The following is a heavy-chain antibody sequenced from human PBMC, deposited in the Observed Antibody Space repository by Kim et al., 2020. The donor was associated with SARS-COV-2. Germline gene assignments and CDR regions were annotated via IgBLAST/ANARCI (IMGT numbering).Heavy chain of an antibody. CDR1: GFTFSSYS. CDR3: ARGGPQSLAAAVYYYYGMDV. J-gene: IGHJ6*02. CDR2: ISSSSSYI. V-gene: IGHV3-21*01. Sequence: GGSLRLSCAASGFTFSSYSMNWVRQAPGKGLEWVSSISSSSSYIYYADSVKGRFTISRDNAKNSLYLQMNSLRAEDTAVYYCARGGPQSLAAAVYYYYGMDVWGQGTTVTVSS. D-gene: IGHD6-13*01.